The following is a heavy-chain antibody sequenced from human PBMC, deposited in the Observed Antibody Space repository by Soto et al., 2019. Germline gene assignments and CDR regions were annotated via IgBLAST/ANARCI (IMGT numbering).Heavy chain of an antibody. CDR3: ARDHCSSTSCYDLYYFDY. V-gene: IGHV1-2*04. J-gene: IGHJ4*02. D-gene: IGHD2-2*01. CDR2: INPNSGGT. CDR1: GYTFTGYY. Sequence: GASVKVSCKASGYTFTGYYMHWVRQAPGQGLEWMGWINPNSGGTNYAQKFQGWVTMTRDTSISTAYMELSRLRSDDTAVYYCARDHCSSTSCYDLYYFDYWGQGTLVTVSS.